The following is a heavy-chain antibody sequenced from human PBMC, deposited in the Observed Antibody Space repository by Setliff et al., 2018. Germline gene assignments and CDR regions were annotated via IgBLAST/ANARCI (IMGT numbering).Heavy chain of an antibody. Sequence: KSSETLSLTCTVSGDSISSGDYFWSWIRQPPGKGLEWIAYIYHSGSAYCNPSLKSRVTMSVDTSKNQFSLHLTSVTAADTAVYYCAREVGTSTSSDAFDVWGQGMMVTVSS. CDR1: GDSISSGDYF. D-gene: IGHD1-26*01. CDR2: IYHSGSA. J-gene: IGHJ3*01. V-gene: IGHV4-30-4*08. CDR3: AREVGTSTSSDAFDV.